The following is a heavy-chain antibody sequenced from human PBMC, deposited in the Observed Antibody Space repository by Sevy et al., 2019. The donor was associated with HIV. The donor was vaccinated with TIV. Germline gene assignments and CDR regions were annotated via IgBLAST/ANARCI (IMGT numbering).Heavy chain of an antibody. V-gene: IGHV1-18*01. Sequence: ASVKVSCKASGYTFTNYGITWVRQAPGQGLEWMGWISAYNGNTNYAQKLQGRVTMTTDTSTSTAYMELRSLRSDDTAVYYCAGDESFSMIVVDLEFWGQGTLVTVSS. CDR3: AGDESFSMIVVDLEF. J-gene: IGHJ4*02. D-gene: IGHD3-22*01. CDR1: GYTFTNYG. CDR2: ISAYNGNT.